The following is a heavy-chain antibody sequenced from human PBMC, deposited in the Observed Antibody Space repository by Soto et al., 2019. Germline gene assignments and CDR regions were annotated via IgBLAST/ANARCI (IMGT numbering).Heavy chain of an antibody. V-gene: IGHV3-48*02. CDR3: ARDNPRSTGWDV. CDR1: AFTLSSYS. Sequence: EVQLVESGGGVVQPGGSLRLSCAASAFTLSSYSMNRVRQAPGKGLEWVSYINSGSIPIYYADSVKGRLTISRDNAKNSLYLHMNSLRDEDTAVYYCARDNPRSTGWDVWGQGTTVTVSS. CDR2: INSGSIPI. J-gene: IGHJ6*02.